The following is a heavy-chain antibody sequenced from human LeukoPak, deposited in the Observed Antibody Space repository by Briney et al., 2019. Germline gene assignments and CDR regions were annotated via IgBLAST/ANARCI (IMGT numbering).Heavy chain of an antibody. CDR2: INPSGST. CDR1: GYTFTSYY. Sequence: ASVKVSCKASGYTFTSYYMHWVRQAPGQGLEWMGIINPSGSTSYAQKFQGRVTMTRDTSTSTVYMELSSLRSEDTAVYYCASSGSGSYENWFDPWGQGTLVTVSS. CDR3: ASSGSGSYENWFDP. V-gene: IGHV1-46*01. J-gene: IGHJ5*02. D-gene: IGHD1-26*01.